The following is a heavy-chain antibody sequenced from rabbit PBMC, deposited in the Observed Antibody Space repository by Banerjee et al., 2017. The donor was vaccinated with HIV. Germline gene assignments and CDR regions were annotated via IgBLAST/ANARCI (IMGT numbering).Heavy chain of an antibody. D-gene: IGHD1-1*01. V-gene: IGHV1S45*01. CDR3: ARGYASSTGYDL. Sequence: QEQLEESGGDLVKPEGSLTLTCTASGFSFTNNYWLCWVRQAPGKGLEWIAYIYPDYGSTDYASWVNGRFTISLDNAQNTVFLQMTSLTAADTATYFCARGYASSTGYDLWGPGTLVTVS. CDR2: IYPDYGST. J-gene: IGHJ4*01. CDR1: GFSFTNNYW.